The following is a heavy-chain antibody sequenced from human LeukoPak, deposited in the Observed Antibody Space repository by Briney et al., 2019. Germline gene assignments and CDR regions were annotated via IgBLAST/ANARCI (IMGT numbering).Heavy chain of an antibody. D-gene: IGHD1-26*01. CDR2: SSSSSDTI. J-gene: IGHJ4*02. CDR3: ASGMRVGPNI. CDR1: GFTFGPYT. Sequence: GGSLRLSCTASGFTFGPYTMNWVRQAPGKGLEWVSYSSSSSDTIYYADSVKGRFTISRDNAKNSLYLQMYSLRAEDTAVYYCASGMRVGPNIWGQGTLVTVSS. V-gene: IGHV3-48*04.